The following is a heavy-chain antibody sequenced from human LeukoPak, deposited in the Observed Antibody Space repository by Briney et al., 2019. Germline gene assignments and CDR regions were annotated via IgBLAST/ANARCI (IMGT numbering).Heavy chain of an antibody. CDR3: ARVSHHLRCYDY. V-gene: IGHV3-72*01. J-gene: IGHJ4*02. CDR2: TRNKLNRYTT. CDR1: GFTFRDHF. D-gene: IGHD4-17*01. Sequence: GGPLRLSCAASGFTFRDHFMDWVPQAPGKGLEWVGRTRNKLNRYTTEYAASVKGRFTISRDDSKNSLYLQMNSLKAEDTAVYYCARVSHHLRCYDYWGQGTLVTVSS.